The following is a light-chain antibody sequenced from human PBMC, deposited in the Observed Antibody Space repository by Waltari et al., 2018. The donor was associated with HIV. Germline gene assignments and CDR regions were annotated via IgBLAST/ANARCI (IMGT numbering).Light chain of an antibody. Sequence: DIQMTQSPSSLSASVGDRVTITCRASHGISIYLAWFQQKPGRAPKSLIYASSNLQSGVPVRCSGSRSGTEFTLTITSLQPEDFATYYCQQYNAYPLTFGGGTRVEIK. CDR1: HGISIY. CDR3: QQYNAYPLT. CDR2: ASS. V-gene: IGKV1-16*01. J-gene: IGKJ4*01.